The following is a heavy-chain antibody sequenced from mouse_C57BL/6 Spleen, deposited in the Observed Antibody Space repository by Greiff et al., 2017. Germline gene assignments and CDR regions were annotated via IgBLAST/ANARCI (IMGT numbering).Heavy chain of an antibody. CDR3: AKRDGDYAMDY. D-gene: IGHD3-3*01. J-gene: IGHJ4*01. V-gene: IGHV1-50*01. CDR1: GYTFTSYW. Sequence: VQLLQPGAELVKPGASVKLSCKASGYTFTSYWMQWVKQRPGQGLEWIGEIDPSDSYTNYNQKFKGKATLTVDTSSSTAYMQLSSLTSEDSAVYYCAKRDGDYAMDYWGQGTSVTVSS. CDR2: IDPSDSYT.